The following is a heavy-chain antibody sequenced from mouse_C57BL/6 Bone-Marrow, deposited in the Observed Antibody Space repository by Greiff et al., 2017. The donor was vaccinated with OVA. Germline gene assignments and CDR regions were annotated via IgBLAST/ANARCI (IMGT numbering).Heavy chain of an antibody. CDR3: ALYDYFDY. V-gene: IGHV1-82*01. Sequence: QVQLKESGPELVKPGASVKISCKASGYAFSSSWMNWVKQRPGKGLEWIGRIYPGDGDTNYNGKFKGKATLTADKSSSTAYMQLSSLTSEDSAVYFCALYDYFDYWGQGTTLTVSS. CDR2: IYPGDGDT. CDR1: GYAFSSSW. J-gene: IGHJ2*01. D-gene: IGHD1-3*01.